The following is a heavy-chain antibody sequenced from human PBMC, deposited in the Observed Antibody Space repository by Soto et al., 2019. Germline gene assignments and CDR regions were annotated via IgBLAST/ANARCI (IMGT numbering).Heavy chain of an antibody. Sequence: QVQLQESGPGLVKPSGTLSLTCAVSGGSISSSNWWSWVRQPPGKGLEWIGEIYHSGSTNYNPSLKSRATSSVDTSKNQFSLKLSSVPAADPAVSYRASCGRAGCGYWGQGTLVTVSS. J-gene: IGHJ4*02. CDR3: ASCGRAGCGY. CDR1: GGSISSSNW. D-gene: IGHD2-15*01. CDR2: IYHSGST. V-gene: IGHV4-4*02.